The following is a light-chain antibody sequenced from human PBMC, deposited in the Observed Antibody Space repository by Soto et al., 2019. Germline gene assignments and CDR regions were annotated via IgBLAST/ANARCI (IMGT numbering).Light chain of an antibody. Sequence: DIPMTQSPSSLSASVGDRVTITCRASQSISSYLNWYQQKPGKAPKLMIYAASSVQSGVPSRFSGSRSGTDVTLTISSLQPEDFATYYCQQCLTTPRTFGQGTRVEI. CDR3: QQCLTTPRT. CDR2: AAS. CDR1: QSISSY. J-gene: IGKJ1*01. V-gene: IGKV1-39*01.